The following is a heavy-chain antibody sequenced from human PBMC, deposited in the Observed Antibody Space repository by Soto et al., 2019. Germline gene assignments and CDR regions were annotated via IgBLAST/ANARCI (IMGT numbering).Heavy chain of an antibody. J-gene: IGHJ4*02. V-gene: IGHV4-59*01. CDR3: ARRDGYSSSWYNG. CDR2: IYYSGST. CDR1: GGSISSYY. D-gene: IGHD6-13*01. Sequence: SETLSLTCTVSGGSISSYYWRWIRQPPGKGLEWIGYIYYSGSTNYNPSLKSRVTISVDTSKNQFSLKLSSVTAADTAVYYCARRDGYSSSWYNGWGQGTLVNVSS.